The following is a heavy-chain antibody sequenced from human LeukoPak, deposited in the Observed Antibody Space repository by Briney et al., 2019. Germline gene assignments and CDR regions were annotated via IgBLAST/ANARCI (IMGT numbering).Heavy chain of an antibody. CDR1: GGSISSGGYS. Sequence: PSQTLSLTCAVSGGSISSGGYSWSWIRQPPGKGLEWIGYIYHSGSTYYNPSLESRVTISVDRSKNQFSLKLSSVTAADTAVYYCARAPVYSGSYFDYWGQGTLVTVSS. D-gene: IGHD1-26*01. CDR2: IYHSGST. CDR3: ARAPVYSGSYFDY. J-gene: IGHJ4*02. V-gene: IGHV4-30-2*01.